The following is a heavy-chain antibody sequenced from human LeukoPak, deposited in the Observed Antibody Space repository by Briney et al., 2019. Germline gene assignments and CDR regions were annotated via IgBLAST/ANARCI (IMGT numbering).Heavy chain of an antibody. CDR2: IYSGGST. V-gene: IGHV3-53*01. CDR1: GFTVSSNY. CDR3: AKDRYGRIAAAGTVDY. Sequence: GGSLRLSCAASGFTVSSNYMSWVRQAPGKGLEWVSVIYSGGSTYYADSVKGRFTISRDNSKNTLYLQMNSLRAEDTAVYYCAKDRYGRIAAAGTVDYWGQGTLVTVSS. D-gene: IGHD6-13*01. J-gene: IGHJ4*02.